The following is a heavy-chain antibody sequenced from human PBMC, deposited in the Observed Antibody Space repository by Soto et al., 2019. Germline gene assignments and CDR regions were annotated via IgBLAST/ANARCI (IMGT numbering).Heavy chain of an antibody. CDR1: GFTFTSSA. V-gene: IGHV1-58*01. Sequence: SVKVSCKASGFTFTSSAVQWVRQARGQRLEWIGWIVVGSGNTNYAQKFQERVTITRDMSTSTAYMELSSLRSEDTAVYYCAAVGYYDFWSGQYGMDVWGQGTTVTVSS. D-gene: IGHD3-3*01. CDR3: AAVGYYDFWSGQYGMDV. CDR2: IVVGSGNT. J-gene: IGHJ6*02.